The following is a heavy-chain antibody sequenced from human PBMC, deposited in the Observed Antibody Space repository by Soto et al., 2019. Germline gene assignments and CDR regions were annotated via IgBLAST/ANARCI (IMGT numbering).Heavy chain of an antibody. CDR3: AMVEGDSGSYSGSFYYYGMDV. D-gene: IGHD1-26*01. Sequence: ASVKVSCKASGYTFTSYSMNWVRQAPGQRLEWLGWINAGNGNTEYSQKFQGRITITRDTSATTAYMDPSSLRSEDTAVYYCAMVEGDSGSYSGSFYYYGMDVWGQGTTVTVSS. CDR1: GYTFTSYS. CDR2: INAGNGNT. V-gene: IGHV1-3*01. J-gene: IGHJ6*02.